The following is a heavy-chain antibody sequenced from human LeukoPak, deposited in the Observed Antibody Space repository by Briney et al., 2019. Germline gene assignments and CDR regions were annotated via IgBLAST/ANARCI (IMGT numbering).Heavy chain of an antibody. CDR3: ARGGFYGDYVGY. J-gene: IGHJ4*02. D-gene: IGHD4-17*01. V-gene: IGHV3-21*01. CDR1: GFTFSSYS. CDR2: ISSSSSYI. Sequence: GGSLRLSCAASGFTFSSYSMNWVRQAPGKGLEGVSFISSSSSYIYYADSVKGRFTISRDNAKNSLYLQMNSLRAEDAAVYYCARGGFYGDYVGYWGQGTLVTVSS.